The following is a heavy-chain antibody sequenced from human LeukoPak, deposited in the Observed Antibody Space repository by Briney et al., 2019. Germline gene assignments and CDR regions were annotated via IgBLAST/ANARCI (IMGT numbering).Heavy chain of an antibody. Sequence: KASETLSLTCTVSGYSISSGYYWGWIRQPPGKGLEWIGSIYHSGSTYYNPSLKSRVTISVDTSKNQFSLKLSSVTAADTAVYYCTTDPTVTTYYYYYYMDVWGKGTTVTVSS. V-gene: IGHV4-38-2*02. CDR3: TTDPTVTTYYYYYYMDV. J-gene: IGHJ6*03. D-gene: IGHD4-17*01. CDR2: IYHSGST. CDR1: GYSISSGYY.